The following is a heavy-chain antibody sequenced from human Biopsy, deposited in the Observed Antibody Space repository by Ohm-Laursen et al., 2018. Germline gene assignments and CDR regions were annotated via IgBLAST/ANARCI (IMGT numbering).Heavy chain of an antibody. CDR3: ARGSGYFKLDV. CDR1: GESSSGYF. CDR2: INQSGST. Sequence: SDTLSLTCAVNGESSSGYFWNWIRQPPGKGLERIGVINQSGSTKYNPSLKRRASLSADSSNSQFSLRLTSVTAADTAIYYCARGSGYFKLDVWGQGTTVTVSS. D-gene: IGHD5-12*01. V-gene: IGHV4-34*01. J-gene: IGHJ6*02.